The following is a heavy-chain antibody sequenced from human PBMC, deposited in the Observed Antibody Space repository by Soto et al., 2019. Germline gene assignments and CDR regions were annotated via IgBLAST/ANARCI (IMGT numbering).Heavy chain of an antibody. Sequence: DVQLAESGGGLVQPGGSLRLSCVASGQTFNRYWMSWVRQAPGKGLEWVANIKQAGSEEYYVDSVKGRFTISRDNAKKSLYLQMNSLRAEGTAMYYCVRTHFDSWSFNFCGMDVWGQGTTVTVSS. CDR1: GQTFNRYW. D-gene: IGHD3-3*01. J-gene: IGHJ6*02. CDR3: VRTHFDSWSFNFCGMDV. V-gene: IGHV3-7*03. CDR2: IKQAGSEE.